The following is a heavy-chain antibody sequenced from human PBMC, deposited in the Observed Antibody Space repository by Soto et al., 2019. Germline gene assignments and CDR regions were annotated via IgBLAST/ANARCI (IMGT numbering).Heavy chain of an antibody. D-gene: IGHD3-9*01. V-gene: IGHV3-30-3*01. J-gene: IGHJ6*02. CDR3: ARDRPGRYYDILTGYNYYYYGMDV. CDR2: ISYDGSNK. CDR1: GFTFSSYA. Sequence: GGSLRLSCAASGFTFSSYAMHWVRQAPGKGLEWVAVISYDGSNKYYADSVKGRFTISRDNSKNTLYLQMNSLRAEDTAVYYCARDRPGRYYDILTGYNYYYYGMDVWGQGTTVTVSS.